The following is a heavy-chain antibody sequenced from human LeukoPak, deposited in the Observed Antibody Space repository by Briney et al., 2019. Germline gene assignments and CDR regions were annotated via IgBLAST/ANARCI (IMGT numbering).Heavy chain of an antibody. CDR2: IRYDGSNK. J-gene: IGHJ4*02. CDR3: AKGRPIAARHFDY. Sequence: GGSLRLSCAASGFTFSSYGMHWVRQAPGKGLEWVAFIRYDGSNKYYADSVKGRFTISRDNSKNTLYLQMNSLRAEDTAVYYCAKGRPIAARHFDYWGQGTLVTVSS. CDR1: GFTFSSYG. D-gene: IGHD6-6*01. V-gene: IGHV3-30*02.